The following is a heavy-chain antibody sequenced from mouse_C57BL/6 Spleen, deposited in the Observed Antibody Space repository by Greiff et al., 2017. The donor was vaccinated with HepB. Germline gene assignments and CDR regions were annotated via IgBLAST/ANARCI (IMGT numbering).Heavy chain of an antibody. Sequence: LKQPGAELVRPGSSVKLSCKASGYTFTSYWMHWVRQRPIQGLEWIGNIDPSDSETHYNQKFKDKATLTVDKSSSTAYMQLSSLTSEDSAVYYCARTRLRGAYYYAMDYWGQGTSVTVSS. V-gene: IGHV1-52*01. CDR2: IDPSDSET. CDR1: GYTFTSYW. J-gene: IGHJ4*01. D-gene: IGHD2-4*01. CDR3: ARTRLRGAYYYAMDY.